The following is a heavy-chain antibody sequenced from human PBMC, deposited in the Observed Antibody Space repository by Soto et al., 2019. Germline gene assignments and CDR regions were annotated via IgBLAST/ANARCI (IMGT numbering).Heavy chain of an antibody. CDR1: GGSINSGGYC. CDR2: IYYSGST. D-gene: IGHD2-15*01. V-gene: IGHV4-31*03. J-gene: IGHJ6*02. Sequence: TSETLSLTCTVSGGSINSGGYCWSWIRQHPGKGLEWIGYIYYSGSTDYNPSLKSRVTISVDTSKNQFSLKLSSVTAADTAVYYCARDRLYCSGGSCLHYYGLDVWGQGTTVT. CDR3: ARDRLYCSGGSCLHYYGLDV.